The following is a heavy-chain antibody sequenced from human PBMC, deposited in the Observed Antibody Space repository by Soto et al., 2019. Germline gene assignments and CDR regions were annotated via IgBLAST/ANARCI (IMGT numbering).Heavy chain of an antibody. D-gene: IGHD2-2*01. J-gene: IGHJ4*02. V-gene: IGHV3-33*01. CDR1: GFTFSSYG. CDR2: IWYDGKNK. CDR3: ARDLGSDQLALGY. Sequence: QVQLVESGGGVVQPGRSLRLSCAASGFTFSSYGMHWVRQAPGKGLEWVALIWYDGKNKYHADSVKGRFTISRDNFKNTLYLQMNSVRVEDTAVYYCARDLGSDQLALGYWGQGTLVTVS.